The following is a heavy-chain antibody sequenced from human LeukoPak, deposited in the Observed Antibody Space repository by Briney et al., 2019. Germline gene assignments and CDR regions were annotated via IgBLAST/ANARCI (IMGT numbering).Heavy chain of an antibody. CDR1: GFTFSSYA. J-gene: IGHJ6*03. CDR3: AINSNYYYYYYMDV. CDR2: ISGSGGST. V-gene: IGHV3-23*01. D-gene: IGHD5-18*01. Sequence: PGGSLRLSCAASGFTFSSYAMSWVRQAPGKGLEWVSAISGSGGSTYYADSVKGRFTISRDNSKNTLYLQMNSLRAEDTAVYYCAINSNYYYYYYMDVWGKGTTVTVSS.